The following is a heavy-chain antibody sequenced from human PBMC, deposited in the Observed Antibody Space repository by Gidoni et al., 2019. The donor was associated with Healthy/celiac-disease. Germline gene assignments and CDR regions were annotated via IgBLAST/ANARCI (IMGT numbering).Heavy chain of an antibody. V-gene: IGHV3-11*05. J-gene: IGHJ3*02. D-gene: IGHD2-15*01. CDR3: ARGALFSCQGCDAFDI. CDR2: ISSSSSYT. CDR1: GFPFSDYY. Sequence: QVQLVESGGGLVKPGGSLRLSCSASGFPFSDYYMSWIRQAPGKGLEWVSYISSSSSYTNYADSVKGRFTISRDNAKNSLYLQMNSLRAEDTAVYYCARGALFSCQGCDAFDIWGQGTMVTVSS.